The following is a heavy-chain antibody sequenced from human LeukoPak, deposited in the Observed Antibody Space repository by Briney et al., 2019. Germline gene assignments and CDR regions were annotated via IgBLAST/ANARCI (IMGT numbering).Heavy chain of an antibody. CDR1: GFTFSSYS. CDR3: ARLVFRQWLGY. Sequence: GGSLILSCAASGFTFSSYSMNWVRQAPGKGLEWVSSISSSSSYIYYPDSVKGRFTISRDNAKNSLYLQMNSLRAEDTAVYYCARLVFRQWLGYWGQGTLVTVSS. CDR2: ISSSSSYI. D-gene: IGHD6-19*01. V-gene: IGHV3-21*01. J-gene: IGHJ4*02.